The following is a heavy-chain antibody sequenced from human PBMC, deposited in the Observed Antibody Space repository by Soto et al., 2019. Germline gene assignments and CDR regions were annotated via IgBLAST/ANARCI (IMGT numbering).Heavy chain of an antibody. Sequence: QVQLQESGPGLVKPSETLSLTCTVSGASITSFYWSWIRQPPGKGLEWIGHIYHSGTTNYNPSLKFRVTISVDTSKNEFSLNLRSVTAADTAVYYCARREIAFDFWGQGTLVTVSA. V-gene: IGHV4-59*08. CDR3: ARREIAFDF. CDR1: GASITSFY. D-gene: IGHD6-13*01. CDR2: IYHSGTT. J-gene: IGHJ4*02.